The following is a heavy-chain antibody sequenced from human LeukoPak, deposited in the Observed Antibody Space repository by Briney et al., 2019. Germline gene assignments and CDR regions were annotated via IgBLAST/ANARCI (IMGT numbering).Heavy chain of an antibody. CDR1: GFTFSTYW. CDR3: ARDMPSAILPDY. J-gene: IGHJ4*02. V-gene: IGHV3-74*01. D-gene: IGHD2-2*02. Sequence: PGGSLRLSCAASGFTFSTYWMHWVRQGPGEGRVWVSHINSDGSSINYADSVNGRFTISRDNAKNKLYLQMSSLRAEDTAVYYCARDMPSAILPDYWRQGTLVTVSS. CDR2: INSDGSSI.